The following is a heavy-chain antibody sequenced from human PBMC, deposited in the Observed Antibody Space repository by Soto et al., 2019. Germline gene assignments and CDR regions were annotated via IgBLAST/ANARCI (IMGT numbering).Heavy chain of an antibody. CDR2: IYYSGST. V-gene: IGHV4-59*08. CDR3: ARHQVPAAMYYFDY. Sequence: PSETLSLTCTVSGGSISSYYWSWIRQPPGKGLEWIGYIYYSGSTNYNPSLKSRVTISVDTSKNQFSLKLSSVTAADTAVYYCARHQVPAAMYYFDYWGQGTLVTVSS. D-gene: IGHD2-2*01. CDR1: GGSISSYY. J-gene: IGHJ4*02.